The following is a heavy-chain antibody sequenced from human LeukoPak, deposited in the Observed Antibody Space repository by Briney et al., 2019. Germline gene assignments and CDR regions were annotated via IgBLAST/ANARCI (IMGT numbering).Heavy chain of an antibody. CDR3: ASQYYDSSGPLGFDY. D-gene: IGHD3-22*01. Sequence: SVKVSCKASGGTFSSYAISWVRQAPGQGLEWMGGIIPIFGTANYAQKFQGRVTITADESTSTAYMELSSLRSEDTAVYYCASQYYDSSGPLGFDYWGQGTLVTVSS. CDR2: IIPIFGTA. CDR1: GGTFSSYA. V-gene: IGHV1-69*13. J-gene: IGHJ4*02.